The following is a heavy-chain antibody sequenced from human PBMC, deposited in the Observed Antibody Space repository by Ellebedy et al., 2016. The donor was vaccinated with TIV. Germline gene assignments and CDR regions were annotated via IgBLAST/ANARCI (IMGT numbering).Heavy chain of an antibody. CDR3: ARDSGELIQAYGLDV. D-gene: IGHD1-7*01. J-gene: IGHJ6*02. CDR2: ISAYNGNT. V-gene: IGHV1-18*04. Sequence: ASVKVSXXASGYTFNHYGISWVRQAPGQGLEWMGWISAYNGNTNFAQKLQGRVTMTTDTSTTTAHMELRSLRSADTAVYYCARDSGELIQAYGLDVWGQGTTVTVSS. CDR1: GYTFNHYG.